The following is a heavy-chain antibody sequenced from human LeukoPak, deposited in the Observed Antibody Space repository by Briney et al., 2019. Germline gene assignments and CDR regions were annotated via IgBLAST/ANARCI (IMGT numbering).Heavy chain of an antibody. CDR2: IYSGGST. J-gene: IGHJ6*02. CDR1: GFTDSSNY. Sequence: GGSLRLSCAASGFTDSSNYMSWVRQAPGKGLEWVSVIYSGGSTYYADSVKGRFTISRDNSKNTLYLQMNSLRAEDTAVYYCARMNYDILTFPLDVWGQGTTVTVSS. D-gene: IGHD3-9*01. CDR3: ARMNYDILTFPLDV. V-gene: IGHV3-66*01.